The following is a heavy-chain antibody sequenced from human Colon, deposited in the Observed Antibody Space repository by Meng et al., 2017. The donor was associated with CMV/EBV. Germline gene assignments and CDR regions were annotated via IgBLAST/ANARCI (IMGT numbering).Heavy chain of an antibody. CDR1: GYTFTSYY. V-gene: IGHV1-46*01. D-gene: IGHD1-26*01. CDR3: VGELPGHNWFDP. J-gene: IGHJ5*02. Sequence: ASVKVSCKASGYTFTSYYMHWVRQAPGQGLEWMGIINPSAGSTTYAQKFQGRVTMTEDTSTDTAYMELSSLRSEDTAVYYCVGELPGHNWFDPWGQGTLVTVSS. CDR2: INPSAGST.